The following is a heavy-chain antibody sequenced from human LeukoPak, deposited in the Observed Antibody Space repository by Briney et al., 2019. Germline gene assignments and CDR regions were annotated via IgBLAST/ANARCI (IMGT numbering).Heavy chain of an antibody. V-gene: IGHV1-8*01. CDR1: GYTFTSYD. CDR3: ARAGSSYYFDY. J-gene: IGHJ4*02. Sequence: GASVKVSCKASGYTFTSYDINWVRQATGQGLEWMGWMNPNSGNTGYAQKFQGRVTMTRDTSISTAYMELSRLRSDGTAVYYCARAGSSYYFDYWGQGTLVTVSS. D-gene: IGHD3-10*01. CDR2: MNPNSGNT.